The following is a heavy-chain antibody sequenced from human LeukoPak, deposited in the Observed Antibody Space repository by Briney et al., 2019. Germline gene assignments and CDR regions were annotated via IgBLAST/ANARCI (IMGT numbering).Heavy chain of an antibody. CDR1: GFTFSSYS. D-gene: IGHD4-17*01. Sequence: GGSLRLSCAASGFTFSSYSMNWVRQAPVKGLEWVSSISSSSSYIYYADSVKGRFTISRDNAKNSLYLQMNSQRAEDTAVYYCARVGDYGDYIDDWGQGTLVTVPS. J-gene: IGHJ4*02. CDR3: ARVGDYGDYIDD. V-gene: IGHV3-21*01. CDR2: ISSSSSYI.